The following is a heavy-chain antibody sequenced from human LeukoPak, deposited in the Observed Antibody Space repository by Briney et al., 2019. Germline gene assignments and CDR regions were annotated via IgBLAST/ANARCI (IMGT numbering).Heavy chain of an antibody. Sequence: RGGSLRLSCAASGFTFSSYEMNWIRQAPGKGLEWISYISNSGSTKYYADSVKGRFTISRDNAKNSVFLQMNSLRAEDTAVYYCAREGDGYNSPIDYWGQGTLVTVSS. CDR1: GFTFSSYE. CDR3: AREGDGYNSPIDY. J-gene: IGHJ4*02. V-gene: IGHV3-48*03. D-gene: IGHD5-24*01. CDR2: ISNSGSTK.